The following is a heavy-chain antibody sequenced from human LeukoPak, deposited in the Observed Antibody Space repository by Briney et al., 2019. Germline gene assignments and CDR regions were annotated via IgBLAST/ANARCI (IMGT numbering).Heavy chain of an antibody. CDR1: GYTFTSYG. D-gene: IGHD1-1*01. J-gene: IGHJ4*02. V-gene: IGHV1-18*01. CDR3: ARFIHLGGTDY. CDR2: ISAYNGNT. Sequence: ASVKVSCKASGYTFTSYGISWVRQAPGQGLERMGWISAYNGNTNYAQKLQGRVTMTTDTSTSTAYMGLRSLRSEDTAVYYCARFIHLGGTDYWGQGTLVTVSS.